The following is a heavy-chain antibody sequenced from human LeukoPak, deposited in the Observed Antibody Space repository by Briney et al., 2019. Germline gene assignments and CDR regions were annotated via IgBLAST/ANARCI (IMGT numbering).Heavy chain of an antibody. V-gene: IGHV4-34*01. CDR1: GGSFSGYY. D-gene: IGHD3-10*01. CDR2: INHSGST. J-gene: IGHJ4*02. Sequence: SETLSLTCAVYGGSFSGYYWRWIRPPPGKGLEWIGEINHSGSTNYNPSLKSRVTISVDTSKNQFSLKLSSVTAADTAVYYCARGRYYGAGSYSHLYFFVYWGQGTLVTVSS. CDR3: ARGRYYGAGSYSHLYFFVY.